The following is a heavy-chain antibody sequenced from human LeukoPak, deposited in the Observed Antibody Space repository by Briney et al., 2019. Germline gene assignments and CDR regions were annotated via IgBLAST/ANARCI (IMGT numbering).Heavy chain of an antibody. CDR3: ASAGSSGYFHDAFDI. V-gene: IGHV1-69*13. Sequence: GASVKVSCKASGGTFSSYAISWVRQAPGQGLEWMGGIIPIFGTANYAQKFQGRVTITADESTSTAYMELSSLRSEDTAVYYCASAGSSGYFHDAFDIWGQGTMVTVSS. CDR1: GGTFSSYA. CDR2: IIPIFGTA. D-gene: IGHD3-22*01. J-gene: IGHJ3*02.